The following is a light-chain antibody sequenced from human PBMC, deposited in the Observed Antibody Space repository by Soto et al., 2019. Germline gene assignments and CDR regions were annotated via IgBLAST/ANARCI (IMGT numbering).Light chain of an antibody. V-gene: IGKV3-20*01. Sequence: EIVLTHSPGTLSLSPGERATLSCRASQIVSSNFLACYQQNPGQAPRLLIYGASSRATGIPVRFSGSGAETDFTLPINRLEPEDFAVYYCQYYGTSPLTFGGGTQVEIK. CDR3: QYYGTSPLT. CDR1: QIVSSNF. CDR2: GAS. J-gene: IGKJ4*01.